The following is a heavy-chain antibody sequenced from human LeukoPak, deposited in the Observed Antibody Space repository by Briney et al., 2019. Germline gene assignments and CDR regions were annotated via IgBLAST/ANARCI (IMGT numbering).Heavy chain of an antibody. D-gene: IGHD1-26*01. Sequence: PGGSLRLSCAASGLTVSSNYMNWVRQAPGRGVKWVSVIYSSGSTFYADSVRGRFTISRDISKNTVYLQMSSLRAEDTAIYYCARKRVMGGTRWFDLWGQGTLVTVSS. CDR2: IYSSGST. V-gene: IGHV3-66*01. CDR3: ARKRVMGGTRWFDL. J-gene: IGHJ5*02. CDR1: GLTVSSNY.